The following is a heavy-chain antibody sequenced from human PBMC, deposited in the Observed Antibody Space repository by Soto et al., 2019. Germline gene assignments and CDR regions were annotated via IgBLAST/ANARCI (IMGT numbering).Heavy chain of an antibody. D-gene: IGHD3-10*01. CDR1: GYTFTAYP. CDR3: ARKDYYGAGIYYFDH. CDR2: INGANGDT. V-gene: IGHV1-3*01. Sequence: VQLVQSGAEVKQPGASVKVSCKASGYTFTAYPVHWVRQAPGQRLEWMGWINGANGDTGYSQKFQGRVTVTRDTSANTVYMELSSLTSEDTAVYYCARKDYYGAGIYYFDHWGQGTLVTVSS. J-gene: IGHJ4*02.